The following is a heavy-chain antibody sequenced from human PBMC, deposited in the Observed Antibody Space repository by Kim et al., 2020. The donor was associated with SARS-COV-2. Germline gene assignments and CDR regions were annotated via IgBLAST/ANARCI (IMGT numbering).Heavy chain of an antibody. Sequence: ASVKVSCKTSGYTFTSYGISWVRQAPGQGLEWMGWISTYSGDKNYAPRFQDRLAMTTDTSTSTVYMELRSLRSDDTAIYYCARDWFCRRRDSDCLDCFD. V-gene: IGHV1-18*01. D-gene: IGHD3-9*01. CDR1: GYTFTSYG. CDR2: ISTYSGDK. CDR3: ARDWFCRRRDSDCLDCFD. J-gene: IGHJ4*01.